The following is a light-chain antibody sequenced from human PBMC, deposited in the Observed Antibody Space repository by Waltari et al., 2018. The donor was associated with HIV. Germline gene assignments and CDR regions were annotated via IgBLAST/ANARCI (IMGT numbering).Light chain of an antibody. CDR1: SFNIASNY. CDR3: AAWDDNLSGPD. Sequence: QSARTQPPSASGTPGQRVTITCSGSSFNIASNYVHMYQQPPGTAPKLLIYRNNPRPSGVPDRFSGSKSCPSASLAISVLRSEDEADYYCAAWDDNLSGPDFGTGTTVTVL. J-gene: IGLJ1*01. CDR2: RNN. V-gene: IGLV1-47*01.